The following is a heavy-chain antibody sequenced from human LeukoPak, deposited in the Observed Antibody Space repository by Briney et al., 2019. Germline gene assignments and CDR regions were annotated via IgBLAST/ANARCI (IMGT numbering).Heavy chain of an antibody. V-gene: IGHV4-39*07. CDR2: IYYSGST. Sequence: SETLSLTCTVSGGSISSSSYYWGWLRQPPAKGLEWIGSIYYSGSTLYNPSLKSRVTISVDTSKNHFSLKLSSVTAADTAVYHCARGYYYGSGSYGGFDYWGQGTLVTVSS. J-gene: IGHJ4*02. CDR3: ARGYYYGSGSYGGFDY. CDR1: GGSISSSSYY. D-gene: IGHD3-10*01.